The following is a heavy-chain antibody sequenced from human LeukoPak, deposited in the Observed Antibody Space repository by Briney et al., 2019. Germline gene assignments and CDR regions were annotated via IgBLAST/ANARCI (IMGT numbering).Heavy chain of an antibody. CDR2: IKQDGSEK. CDR3: ARNDYGDYGWYFDL. V-gene: IGHV3-7*01. Sequence: PGGSLRLSCAASGFTFSSYWMSWVRQAPGKGLEWVANIKQDGSEKYYVDSVKGRFTISRDNAKNSLYLQMNSLRAEDTAVYYCARNDYGDYGWYFDLWGRGTLVTVSS. D-gene: IGHD4-17*01. J-gene: IGHJ2*01. CDR1: GFTFSSYW.